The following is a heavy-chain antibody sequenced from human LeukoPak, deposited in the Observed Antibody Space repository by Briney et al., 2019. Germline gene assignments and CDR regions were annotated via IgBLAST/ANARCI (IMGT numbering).Heavy chain of an antibody. Sequence: GGSLRLSCAASGFTFSRFWMNWVRQAPGRGLEWVANIDQSGGRNNYVDSVKGRFTISRDNAKNSLFLEMSSLRADDTAVYYCAKNDPIAAAEYWGQGTLVTVSS. D-gene: IGHD6-13*01. J-gene: IGHJ4*02. CDR2: IDQSGGRN. CDR1: GFTFSRFW. V-gene: IGHV3-7*05. CDR3: AKNDPIAAAEY.